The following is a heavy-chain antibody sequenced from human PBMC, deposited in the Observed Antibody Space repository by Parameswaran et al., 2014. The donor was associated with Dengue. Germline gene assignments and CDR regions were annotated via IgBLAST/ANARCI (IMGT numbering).Heavy chain of an antibody. Sequence: WIRQPPGKGLEWVSYISSSSSYTNYADSVKGRFTISRDNAKNSLYLQMNSLRAEDTAVYYCARRLYASYGMDVWGQGTTVTVSS. J-gene: IGHJ6*02. D-gene: IGHD5/OR15-5a*01. CDR2: ISSSSSYT. CDR3: ARRLYASYGMDV. V-gene: IGHV3-11*06.